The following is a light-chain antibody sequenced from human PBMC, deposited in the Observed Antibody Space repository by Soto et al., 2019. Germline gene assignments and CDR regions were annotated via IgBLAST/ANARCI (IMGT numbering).Light chain of an antibody. CDR1: QSVSSS. CDR3: QQYNNWPTWT. CDR2: GAS. V-gene: IGKV3-15*01. Sequence: EIGMKKSPAALSVSPGERATLSCRASQSVSSSLAWYQQKPGQAPRLLIYGASTRATGIPARFSGSGSGTEFTLTISSLQSEDFAVYYCQQYNNWPTWTFGQGTKVDIK. J-gene: IGKJ1*01.